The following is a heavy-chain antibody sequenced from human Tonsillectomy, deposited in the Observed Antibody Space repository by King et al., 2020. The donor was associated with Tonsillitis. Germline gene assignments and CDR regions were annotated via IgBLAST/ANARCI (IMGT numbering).Heavy chain of an antibody. CDR1: GFTFSSYW. CDR2: IKQDGSEK. Sequence: VQLVESGGGLVQPGGSLRLSCAASGFTFSSYWMSWVRQAPGKGLEWVANIKQDGSEKYYVDSVKGRFTISRDNAKNSLYLQMNSLRAEDTAVYYCARVRVQYYDLWSDTSGYYFDYWGQGTLVTVSS. V-gene: IGHV3-7*03. CDR3: ARVRVQYYDLWSDTSGYYFDY. J-gene: IGHJ4*02. D-gene: IGHD3-3*01.